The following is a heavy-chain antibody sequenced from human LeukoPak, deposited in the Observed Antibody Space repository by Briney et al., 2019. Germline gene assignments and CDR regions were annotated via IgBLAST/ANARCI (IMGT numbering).Heavy chain of an antibody. CDR1: GFTFSTYW. Sequence: GGSLRLYCTASGFTFSTYWMSWVRQAPGKGLEWVASMNQDGSGRHYSDSVKGRFTISRDNAKNSVSLQMNSLRVEDTALYYCTREDRVGGSLDAWGQGTLVTVSS. J-gene: IGHJ5*02. D-gene: IGHD1-26*01. CDR2: MNQDGSGR. V-gene: IGHV3-7*01. CDR3: TREDRVGGSLDA.